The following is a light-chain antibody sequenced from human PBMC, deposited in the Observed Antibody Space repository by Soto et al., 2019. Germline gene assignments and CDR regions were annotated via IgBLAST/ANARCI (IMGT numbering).Light chain of an antibody. V-gene: IGLV1-40*01. CDR1: SSNIGAGYD. Sequence: QAVVTQPPSVSGAPGQRVTISCTGSSSNIGAGYDVHWYQQLPGTAPKLLIYGNSNRPSGVPDRFSGSKSGTSASLAITGLQAEDEADYYCQSYDSSLSGGCVVFGGGTKLTVL. J-gene: IGLJ2*01. CDR3: QSYDSSLSGGCVV. CDR2: GNS.